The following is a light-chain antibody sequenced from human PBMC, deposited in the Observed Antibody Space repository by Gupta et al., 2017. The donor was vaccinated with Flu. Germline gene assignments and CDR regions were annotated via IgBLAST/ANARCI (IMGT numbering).Light chain of an antibody. CDR2: ENN. CDR3: GTWDASLDNGRV. J-gene: IGLJ1*01. CDR1: NSNIGRNY. V-gene: IGLV1-51*02. Sequence: QSVFTQPPSVSAAPGQEVTISCSGSNSNIGRNYASWYQQLPGTAPKLLIYENNKRPSGIPDRFSGSKSGTSATLSITGLQTGDEADYYCGTWDASLDNGRVFGSGTKVTVL.